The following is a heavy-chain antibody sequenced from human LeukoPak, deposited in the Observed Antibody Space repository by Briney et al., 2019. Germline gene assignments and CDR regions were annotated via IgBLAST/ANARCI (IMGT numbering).Heavy chain of an antibody. CDR2: KKKDGSEK. CDR3: ARDLYRIVVVPHYFDY. J-gene: IGHJ4*02. D-gene: IGHD3-22*01. CDR1: GFTFSSYW. V-gene: IGHV3-7*01. Sequence: GGTLRLSCAASGFTFSSYWMSWVRQAPGEGLEWVAKKKKDGSEKYYVHSVKGRFTISRDNAKNSLYLQMNSLRAEDTAVYYCARDLYRIVVVPHYFDYWGQGTLVTVSS.